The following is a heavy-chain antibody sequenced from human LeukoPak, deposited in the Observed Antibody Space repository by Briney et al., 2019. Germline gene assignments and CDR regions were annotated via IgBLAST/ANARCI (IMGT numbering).Heavy chain of an antibody. CDR3: ARADSSGWLNDWLAP. Sequence: GESRKISCKGSGYSFTNYWIGWVRQMPGKGLEWMGIIHPGDSDTRYSPSFEGQVTISVDKSINTAYLQWSSLKASDTAIYYCARADSSGWLNDWLAPWGQGTLVTVSS. CDR1: GYSFTNYW. D-gene: IGHD6-13*01. J-gene: IGHJ5*02. CDR2: IHPGDSDT. V-gene: IGHV5-51*01.